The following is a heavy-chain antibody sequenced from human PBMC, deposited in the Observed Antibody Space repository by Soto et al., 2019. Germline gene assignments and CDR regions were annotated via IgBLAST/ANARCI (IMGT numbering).Heavy chain of an antibody. CDR2: IFYSGST. Sequence: PSETLSLTCTVSGGSISSSSYYWGWIRQPPGKGLEWIGSIFYSGSTYYNPSLKSRVTISVDTSKNQFSLKLSSVTAADTAVYYCALRSMAVVPEYWGQGTLVTVSS. V-gene: IGHV4-39*01. J-gene: IGHJ4*02. D-gene: IGHD3-22*01. CDR3: ALRSMAVVPEY. CDR1: GGSISSSSYY.